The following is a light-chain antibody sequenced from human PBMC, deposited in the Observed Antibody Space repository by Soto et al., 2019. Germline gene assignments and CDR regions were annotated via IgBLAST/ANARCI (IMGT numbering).Light chain of an antibody. CDR3: QQYDNYPLT. CDR1: QSVRSW. Sequence: DIQMTQSPSTLSASVGDRVTITCRASQSVRSWLAWYQQKPGRAPKFLIYDASSLESGVPSRFSGSGSGTEFTLTISNLQPDDFAPYYCQQYDNYPLTFGGRTKVEI. V-gene: IGKV1-5*01. CDR2: DAS. J-gene: IGKJ4*01.